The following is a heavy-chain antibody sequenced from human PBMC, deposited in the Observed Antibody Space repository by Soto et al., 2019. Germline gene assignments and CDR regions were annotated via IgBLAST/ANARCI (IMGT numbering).Heavy chain of an antibody. CDR2: IIPIFGTA. V-gene: IGHV1-69*01. CDR1: GGTFSSYA. J-gene: IGHJ4*02. D-gene: IGHD2-2*01. CDR3: ARELGYCSSTSCPNFDY. Sequence: QVQLVQSGAEVKKPGSSVKVSCKASGGTFSSYAISWVRQAPGQGLEWMGGIIPIFGTANYAQKFQGRVTITADESTSTAYMELSSLRSEDTAVYDCARELGYCSSTSCPNFDYWGQGTLVTVSS.